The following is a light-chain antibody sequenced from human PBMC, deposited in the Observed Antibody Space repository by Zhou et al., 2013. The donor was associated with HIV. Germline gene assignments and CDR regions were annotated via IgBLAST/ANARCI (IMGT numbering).Light chain of an antibody. CDR3: QQYNNWPPLT. Sequence: EIAMTQSPATLSVSPGERATLSCRASQNVTSKLAWYQRKPGQAPRLLIYGASTRATGFPARFSGSGSGTEFTLTISSLQSEDFALYYCQQYNNWPPLTFGGGTKVEIK. CDR2: GAS. J-gene: IGKJ4*01. CDR1: QNVTSK. V-gene: IGKV3-15*01.